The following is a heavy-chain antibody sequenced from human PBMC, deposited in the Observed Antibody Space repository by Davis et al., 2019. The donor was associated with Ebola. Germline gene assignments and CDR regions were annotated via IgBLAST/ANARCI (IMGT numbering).Heavy chain of an antibody. CDR3: VKDRFTVVVVHGGFDF. J-gene: IGHJ4*02. CDR2: ISTNGETT. V-gene: IGHV3-64D*06. D-gene: IGHD2-15*01. Sequence: GGSLRLSCAASGFPLSGFSMNWVRQAPGKGLESVSRISTNGETTYYAESVKGRFTISRDNSKDTLYLQMRSLRTEDTAVYYCVKDRFTVVVVHGGFDFWGQGALVTVSS. CDR1: GFPLSGFS.